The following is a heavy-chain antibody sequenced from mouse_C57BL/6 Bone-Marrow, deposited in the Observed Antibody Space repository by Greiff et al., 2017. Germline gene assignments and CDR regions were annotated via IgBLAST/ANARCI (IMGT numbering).Heavy chain of an antibody. CDR1: GYTFTSYW. Sequence: EVQLQQSGTVLARPGASVKMSCKTSGYTFTSYWMHWVKQRPGQGLEWIGAIYPGNSDTSYNQKFKGKAKLTAVTSASTAYMELSSLTNEDSAVYYCTRRTTVVATRAWFAYWGQGTLVTVSA. D-gene: IGHD1-1*01. CDR2: IYPGNSDT. J-gene: IGHJ3*01. V-gene: IGHV1-5*01. CDR3: TRRTTVVATRAWFAY.